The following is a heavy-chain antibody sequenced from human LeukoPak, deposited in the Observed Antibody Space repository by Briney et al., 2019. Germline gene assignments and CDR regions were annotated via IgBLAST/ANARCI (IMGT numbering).Heavy chain of an antibody. CDR1: GGSFSGYY. Sequence: PSETLSLTCAVYGGSFSGYYWSWIRQPPGKGLEWIGEINHSGSTYYNPSLKSRVTISVDTSKNQFPLKLSSVTAADTAVYYCASSLVYWGQGTLVTVSS. CDR2: INHSGST. V-gene: IGHV4-34*01. CDR3: ASSLVY. J-gene: IGHJ4*02.